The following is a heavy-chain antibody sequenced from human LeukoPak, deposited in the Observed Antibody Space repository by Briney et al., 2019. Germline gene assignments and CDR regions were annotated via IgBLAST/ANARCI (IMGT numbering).Heavy chain of an antibody. D-gene: IGHD2-2*01. CDR2: ISSSSSYT. CDR3: ARDRVGYCSSTSRHLFDY. J-gene: IGHJ4*02. V-gene: IGHV3-11*05. CDR1: GFTFSDYY. Sequence: PGGSLRLSCAASGFTFSDYYMSWIRQAPGKGLEWVSYISSSSSYTNYADSVKGRFTISRDNAKNSLYLQMNSLRAEDTAVYYCARDRVGYCSSTSRHLFDYWGQGTLVTVSS.